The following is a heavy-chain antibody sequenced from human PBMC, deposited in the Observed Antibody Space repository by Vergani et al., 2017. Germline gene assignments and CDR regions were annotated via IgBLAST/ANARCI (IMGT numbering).Heavy chain of an antibody. J-gene: IGHJ5*01. CDR1: GFTSSSHG. D-gene: IGHD1-1*01. V-gene: IGHV3-33*01. CDR2: IWYDGSNT. CDR3: ARVGNEERLDS. Sequence: QVQLVESEGGVVQPGRSLTLSCVAPGFTSSSHGMHWVRQAPGKGLEWVAVIWYDGSNTYSGDSVKGSFTISRETSKNTLYLQRNSLSVEDTAVYYFARVGNEERLDSWGQETLVTVSS.